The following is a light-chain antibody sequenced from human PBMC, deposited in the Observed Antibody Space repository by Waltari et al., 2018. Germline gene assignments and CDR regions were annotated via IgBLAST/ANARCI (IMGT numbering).Light chain of an antibody. Sequence: QSVLTQPPSVSEAPRQRVTISCSGSSSNIGNNDVNWYQQLPGEAPKLLIYYDDLLPSGVSDRFSGSKSGTSASMAIGGLLSEDEGDYYCAAWDDSLNAVVFGGGTKLTVL. CDR3: AAWDDSLNAVV. CDR1: SSNIGNND. CDR2: YDD. V-gene: IGLV1-36*01. J-gene: IGLJ2*01.